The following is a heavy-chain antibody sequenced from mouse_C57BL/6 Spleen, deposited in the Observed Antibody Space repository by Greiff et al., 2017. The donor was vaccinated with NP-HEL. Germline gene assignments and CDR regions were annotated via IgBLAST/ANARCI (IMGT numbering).Heavy chain of an antibody. V-gene: IGHV1-69*01. CDR3: ARGCLGNYAMDY. D-gene: IGHD3-3*01. CDR1: GYTFTSYW. CDR2: IDPSDSYT. Sequence: VQLQQSGAELVMPGASVKLSCKASGYTFTSYWMHWVKQRPGQGLEWIGEIDPSDSYTNYNQKFKGKSTLTVDKSSSTAYMQLSSLTSEDSAVYYCARGCLGNYAMDYWGQGTSVTVSS. J-gene: IGHJ4*01.